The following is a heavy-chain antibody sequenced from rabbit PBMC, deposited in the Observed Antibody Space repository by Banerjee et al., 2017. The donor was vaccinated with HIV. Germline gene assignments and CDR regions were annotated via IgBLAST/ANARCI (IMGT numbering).Heavy chain of an antibody. CDR3: ARDLPDIIGWNFDF. CDR1: GFSFSNKDV. J-gene: IGHJ4*01. CDR2: INTITGTA. V-gene: IGHV1S45*01. D-gene: IGHD1-1*01. Sequence: QEQLVESGGGLVKPEGSLKLSCTASGFSFSNKDVMCWVRQAPGKGLEWIACINTITGTAVYATWAKGRFTISKTSSTTVALQMTSLTAADTAIYFCARDLPDIIGWNFDFWGPGTLVTVS.